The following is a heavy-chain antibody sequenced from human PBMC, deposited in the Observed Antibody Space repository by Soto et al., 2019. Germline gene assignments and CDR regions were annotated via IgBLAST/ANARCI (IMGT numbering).Heavy chain of an antibody. CDR3: ARQQGLLPLCDF. V-gene: IGHV1-18*01. D-gene: IGHD3-22*01. J-gene: IGHJ4*02. Sequence: QVQLVQSGSEVKKPGASVRVSCKASGYTFTSHRITWVRQAPGQGLEWMGWISAYSGNTNYAQKFQGRVTLTVDTSTTTAYMELRSLRSDDTAVYYCARQQGLLPLCDFWGQGALVTVSS. CDR2: ISAYSGNT. CDR1: GYTFTSHR.